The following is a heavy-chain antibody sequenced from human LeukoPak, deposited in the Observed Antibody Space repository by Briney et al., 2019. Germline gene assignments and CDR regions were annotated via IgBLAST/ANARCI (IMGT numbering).Heavy chain of an antibody. V-gene: IGHV4-61*02. D-gene: IGHD5-24*01. Sequence: SETLSLTCTVSGGSIYSGSYYWSWIRQPAGNGLEWIGRIYTSGSTNYNPSLKSRVTISVDTSKNQFSLKLSSVTAADTAVYYCARDRRDGYNLYYFDLWGQGTLVTVSS. CDR3: ARDRRDGYNLYYFDL. CDR1: GGSIYSGSYY. J-gene: IGHJ4*02. CDR2: IYTSGST.